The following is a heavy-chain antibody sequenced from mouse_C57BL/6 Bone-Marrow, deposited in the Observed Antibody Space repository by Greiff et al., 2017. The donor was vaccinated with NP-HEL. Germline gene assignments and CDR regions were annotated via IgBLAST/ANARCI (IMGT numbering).Heavy chain of an antibody. CDR3: ARRGSSHYGVYFDY. V-gene: IGHV5-4*03. CDR1: GFTFSSYA. J-gene: IGHJ2*01. D-gene: IGHD1-2*01. Sequence: EVKLMESGGGLVKPGGSLKLSCAASGFTFSSYAMSWVRQTPEKRLEWVATISDGGSYTYYTDNVKGRFTISRDNAKNNLYLQMSHLKSEDTAMYYCARRGSSHYGVYFDYWGQGTTLTVSS. CDR2: ISDGGSYT.